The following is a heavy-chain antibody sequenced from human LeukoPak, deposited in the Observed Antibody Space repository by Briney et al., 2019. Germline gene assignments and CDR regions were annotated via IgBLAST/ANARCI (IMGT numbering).Heavy chain of an antibody. Sequence: PGGSLRLSCAASGFTFSSYWMSWVRQAPGKGLEWVSNIGEGGSEKYYVDSVKGRFTISRDNAKNSLYLQMNSLRAEDTAVYYCARDRYIGKSGTEDYWGQGTLVTVSS. J-gene: IGHJ4*02. CDR1: GFTFSSYW. D-gene: IGHD6-13*01. CDR3: ARDRYIGKSGTEDY. CDR2: IGEGGSEK. V-gene: IGHV3-7*01.